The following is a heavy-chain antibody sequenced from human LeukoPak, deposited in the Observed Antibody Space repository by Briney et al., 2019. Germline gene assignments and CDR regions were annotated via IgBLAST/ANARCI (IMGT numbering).Heavy chain of an antibody. J-gene: IGHJ4*02. Sequence: GESLKISCKGSGYRFTNYWIGWVRQMPGKGLEWMGIIYPGDSNTRYSPSLQGQVTISADKSINTAYVQWSSLKASDTAMYYCARSRYPIDYWGQGTLVTVSS. CDR3: ARSRYPIDY. D-gene: IGHD2-2*02. CDR1: GYRFTNYW. CDR2: IYPGDSNT. V-gene: IGHV5-51*01.